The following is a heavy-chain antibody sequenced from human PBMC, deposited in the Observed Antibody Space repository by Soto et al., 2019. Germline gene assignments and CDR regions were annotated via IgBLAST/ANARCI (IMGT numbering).Heavy chain of an antibody. V-gene: IGHV2-5*01. CDR2: IYGNDDK. Sequence: GSGLTLVNPTQTLTLTCTFSGFSLTTSGVDVGWIRQPPGKALEWLVFIYGNDDKRYSPSLKSRLSVTKDTSKNQVVLTMTNMDPVGTATYYCAHGYGSAFYFDYWGQGALVTVSS. J-gene: IGHJ4*02. CDR3: AHGYGSAFYFDY. CDR1: GFSLTTSGVD. D-gene: IGHD6-19*01.